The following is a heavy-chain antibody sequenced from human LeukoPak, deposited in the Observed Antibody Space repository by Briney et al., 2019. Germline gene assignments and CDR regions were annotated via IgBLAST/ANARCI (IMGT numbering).Heavy chain of an antibody. V-gene: IGHV3-23*01. Sequence: GGSLRLSCAASGFTFSSYAMSWVRQAPGKGLEWVSTISGSGGSTYYADSVRGRFTISRDNSKNTLYLQMNSLRAEDTAVYYCARGYYGGLAWCDYWGQGTLVTVSS. CDR1: GFTFSSYA. CDR2: ISGSGGST. CDR3: ARGYYGGLAWCDY. D-gene: IGHD4-23*01. J-gene: IGHJ4*02.